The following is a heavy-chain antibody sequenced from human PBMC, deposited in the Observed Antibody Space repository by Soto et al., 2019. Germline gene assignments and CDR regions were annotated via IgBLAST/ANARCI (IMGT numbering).Heavy chain of an antibody. CDR3: AREVQVHTPAFVY. D-gene: IGHD3-10*01. CDR2: ISPMFGAA. V-gene: IGHV1-69*19. CDR1: GGTFNTYA. J-gene: IGHJ4*02. Sequence: QVQLVQSGAEMKKPGSSVKVSCQSSGGTFNTYAMNWVRQAPGQGPEWMGDISPMFGAANYAPKFQGRVTITADESPGKSYLQLSSLTSEDTALYFRAREVQVHTPAFVYWGQGTLVTVSS.